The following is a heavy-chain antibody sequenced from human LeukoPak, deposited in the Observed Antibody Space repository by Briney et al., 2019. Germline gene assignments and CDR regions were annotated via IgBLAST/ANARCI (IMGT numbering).Heavy chain of an antibody. CDR1: GFTVSSNS. CDR2: ISSSSSYI. Sequence: GGSLRLSCTVSGFTVSSNSWSWVRQAPGKGLEWVSSISSSSSYIYYADSVKGRFTISRDNAKNSLYLQMNSLRAEDTAVYYCARDWIWGQGTMVTVSS. CDR3: ARDWI. J-gene: IGHJ3*02. V-gene: IGHV3-21*01.